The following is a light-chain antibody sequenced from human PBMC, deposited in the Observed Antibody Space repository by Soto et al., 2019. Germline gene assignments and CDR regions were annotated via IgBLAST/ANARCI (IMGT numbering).Light chain of an antibody. CDR2: GAS. V-gene: IGKV3-20*01. Sequence: EIVLTQSPGTLSLSPGERATLSCRASQGVSSSYLAWYQQKPGQAPRLLIYGASSRATGIPDRFSGSGSGTEFTLTISSLQPDDFATYYCQQYNSYSWTFGQGTKVDIK. CDR3: QQYNSYSWT. J-gene: IGKJ1*01. CDR1: QGVSSSY.